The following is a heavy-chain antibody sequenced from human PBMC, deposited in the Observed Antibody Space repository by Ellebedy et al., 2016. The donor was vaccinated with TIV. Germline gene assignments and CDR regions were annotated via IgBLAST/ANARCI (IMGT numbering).Heavy chain of an antibody. Sequence: SETLSLTXSVSGGSVISNSSYWSWIRQPPGKGLEWIGSIYDSGRSHYNPSLKSRVTISVDTSKNQFSLKLTSVTAADTAVYYCALNTGLGGWGVGNPFDVWGQGTMVSVSS. V-gene: IGHV4-39*01. CDR2: IYDSGRS. CDR1: GGSVISNSSY. J-gene: IGHJ3*01. D-gene: IGHD3-10*01. CDR3: ALNTGLGGWGVGNPFDV.